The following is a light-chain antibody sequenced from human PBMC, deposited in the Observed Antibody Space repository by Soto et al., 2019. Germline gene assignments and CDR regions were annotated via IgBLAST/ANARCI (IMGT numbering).Light chain of an antibody. CDR1: QSVSSTY. Sequence: EIVLTQSPGTLSLSPGERATLSCRASQSVSSTYLAWYQQKPGQAPRLFIYGASNRATGIPDRFSGSGSGTDFTLTISRLEPEDFAVYYCQQYGGSRWTFGQGTRVDI. V-gene: IGKV3-20*01. CDR3: QQYGGSRWT. CDR2: GAS. J-gene: IGKJ1*01.